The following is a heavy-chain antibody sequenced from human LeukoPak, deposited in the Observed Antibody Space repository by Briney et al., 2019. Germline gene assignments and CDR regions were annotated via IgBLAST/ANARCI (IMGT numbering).Heavy chain of an antibody. CDR2: IHYPEST. Sequence: SETLSLICAVSGFSISNGFFWGWIRRPPGKGLEWIGTIHYPESTYYNPSLNSRLTISLDASKNHFSLNLSSVTAADTAQYYCARGRGRQVGSRWHPDTHHDYWGQGILVTVSS. CDR3: ARGRGRQVGSRWHPDTHHDY. D-gene: IGHD3-10*01. V-gene: IGHV4-38-2*01. J-gene: IGHJ4*02. CDR1: GFSISNGFF.